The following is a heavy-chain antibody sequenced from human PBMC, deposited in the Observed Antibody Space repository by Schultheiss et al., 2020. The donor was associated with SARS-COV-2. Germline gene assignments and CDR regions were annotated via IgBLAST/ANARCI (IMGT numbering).Heavy chain of an antibody. CDR3: ARCTKDSSGYEVLLDY. CDR2: ISWNSGSI. CDR1: GFTFSSYA. V-gene: IGHV3-9*01. D-gene: IGHD3-22*01. J-gene: IGHJ4*02. Sequence: SLKISCAASGFTFSSYAMHWVRQAPGKGLEWVSGISWNSGSIGYADSVKGRFTISRDNAKNSLYLQMNSLRAEDTAVYYCARCTKDSSGYEVLLDYWGQGTLVTVSS.